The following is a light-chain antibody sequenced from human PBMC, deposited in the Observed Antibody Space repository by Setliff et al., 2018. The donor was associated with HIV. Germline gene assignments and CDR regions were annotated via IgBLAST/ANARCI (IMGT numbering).Light chain of an antibody. Sequence: QSALTQPASGSGSPGQSITISCNGTSTDIGGYNFVSWYQQYPGKAPKLIIYDVTRRPSGVSDRFSASKSGNTASLTISGLQAEDESDYYCSSYTKSVTYVLFGGGTQLTVL. V-gene: IGLV2-14*03. J-gene: IGLJ2*01. CDR2: DVT. CDR3: SSYTKSVTYVL. CDR1: STDIGGYNF.